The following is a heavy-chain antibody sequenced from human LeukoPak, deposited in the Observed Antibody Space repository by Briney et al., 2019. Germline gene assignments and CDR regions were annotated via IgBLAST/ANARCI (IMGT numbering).Heavy chain of an antibody. CDR3: AKSGGYGLIDY. CDR1: GGSISSSSYY. CDR2: IYYSGST. V-gene: IGHV4-39*01. Sequence: SETLSLTCTVSGGSISSSSYYWGWIRQPPGKGLEWIGSIYYSGSTYYNPSLKSRVTISVDTSKNQFSLKLSSVTAADTAIYYCAKSGGYGLIDYWGQGTLVTVSS. D-gene: IGHD1-26*01. J-gene: IGHJ4*02.